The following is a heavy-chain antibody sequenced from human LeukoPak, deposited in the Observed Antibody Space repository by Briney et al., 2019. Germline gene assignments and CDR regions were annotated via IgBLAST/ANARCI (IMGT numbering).Heavy chain of an antibody. J-gene: IGHJ4*02. D-gene: IGHD1-26*01. CDR3: ARLSGSYYGFDY. Sequence: SVKVSCKASGGTFSSSTITWVRQAPGQGLEWLGGFVPGFGTANYAQKFQGRVTMTRDTSTSTVYMELSSLRSEDTAVYYCARLSGSYYGFDYWGQGTLVTVSS. CDR2: FVPGFGTA. V-gene: IGHV1-69*05. CDR1: GGTFSSST.